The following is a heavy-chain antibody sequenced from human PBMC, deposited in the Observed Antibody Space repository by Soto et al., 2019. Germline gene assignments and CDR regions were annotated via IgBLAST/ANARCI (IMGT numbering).Heavy chain of an antibody. CDR2: IYYSGST. J-gene: IGHJ5*02. Sequence: QLQLQESGPGLVKPSETLSLTCTVSGGSISSRGYYWGWIRQPPGKGLEWIGTIYYSGSTYYNPSLKSRGTISADTSKNQFSLTLSSVTAADTAVYYCATSNWFDPWGQGTLVTVSS. CDR3: ATSNWFDP. V-gene: IGHV4-39*01. CDR1: GGSISSRGYY.